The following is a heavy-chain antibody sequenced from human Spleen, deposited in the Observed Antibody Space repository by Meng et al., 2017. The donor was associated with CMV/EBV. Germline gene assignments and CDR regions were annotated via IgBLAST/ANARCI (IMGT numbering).Heavy chain of an antibody. CDR2: ITSTGTNT. D-gene: IGHD2-2*01. CDR1: GFTFNNFA. J-gene: IGHJ4*02. Sequence: GESLKISCSASGFTFNNFAMGWVRQAPGKGLEWVSSITSTGTNTHYADSVKGRFTISRDNSENTVYLQMNSLRAEDTAVYYCANAGLGYCSSTSCHSGYWGQGTLVTVSS. V-gene: IGHV3-23*01. CDR3: ANAGLGYCSSTSCHSGY.